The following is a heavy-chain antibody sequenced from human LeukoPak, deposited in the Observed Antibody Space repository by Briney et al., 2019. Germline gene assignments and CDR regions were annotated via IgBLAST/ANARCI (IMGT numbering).Heavy chain of an antibody. J-gene: IGHJ3*02. D-gene: IGHD1-26*01. CDR1: GFTFSSYW. CDR2: INSGGSGT. Sequence: GGSLRLSCAGSGFTFSSYWMHWVRQAPGKGLVWVSRINSGGSGTTYADSVEGRFTISRDTAKNTLYLQMNSLRAEDTAVYYCARTPPMRYLGDAFDTWGQGTKVIVSS. V-gene: IGHV3-74*01. CDR3: ARTPPMRYLGDAFDT.